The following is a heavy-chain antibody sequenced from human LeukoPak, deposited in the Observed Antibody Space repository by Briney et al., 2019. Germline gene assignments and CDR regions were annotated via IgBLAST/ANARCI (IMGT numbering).Heavy chain of an antibody. CDR1: GFTFSSYG. J-gene: IGHJ4*02. V-gene: IGHV3-30*18. CDR3: AKDFVGSSSADY. CDR2: ISYDGRNK. D-gene: IGHD6-6*01. Sequence: PGRSLRLSCAASGFTFSSYGMHWVRQAPGKGLEWVAVISYDGRNKYYADSVKGRFTISRDNSKNTLYLQMNSLRAEDTAVYYCAKDFVGSSSADYWGQGTLVTVSS.